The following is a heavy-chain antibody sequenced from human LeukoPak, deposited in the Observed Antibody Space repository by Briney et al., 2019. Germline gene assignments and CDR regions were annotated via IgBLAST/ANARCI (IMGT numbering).Heavy chain of an antibody. Sequence: GGSLRLSCAASGFTFSTYGMHWVRQAPGRGLEWVAFIRYDGSNEYYADSVKGRFSISRDNSKSTLCLQMNSLRGEDTAVYYCAKDPKRYSSSWNFDSWGQGTLVTVSS. CDR3: AKDPKRYSSSWNFDS. V-gene: IGHV3-30*02. CDR2: IRYDGSNE. CDR1: GFTFSTYG. J-gene: IGHJ4*02. D-gene: IGHD6-13*01.